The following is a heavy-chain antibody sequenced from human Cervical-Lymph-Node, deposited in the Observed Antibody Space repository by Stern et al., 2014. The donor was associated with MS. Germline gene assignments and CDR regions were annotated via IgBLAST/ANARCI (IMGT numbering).Heavy chain of an antibody. D-gene: IGHD2-15*01. V-gene: IGHV3-30*18. CDR2: ISNDGNEK. J-gene: IGHJ6*02. CDR1: GFTLRSYG. Sequence: VQLGQSGGGVVQPGRSLRLSCAASGFTLRSYGMHWVRQAPGKGLEWVAVISNDGNEKYYTDSVKCRFTISRDNSKNTLYLQMNSLRIEDTAVYYCAKDRLFCSGGGCYAMDVWGQGTTVTVSS. CDR3: AKDRLFCSGGGCYAMDV.